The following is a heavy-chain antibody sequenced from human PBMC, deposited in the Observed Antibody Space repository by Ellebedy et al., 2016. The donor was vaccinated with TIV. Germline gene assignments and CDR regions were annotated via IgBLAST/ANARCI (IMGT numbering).Heavy chain of an antibody. Sequence: GESLKISCSASGFIFSTFAMHWVRQAPAGKSLEYVFGMSSNGGSTYYADSVKVTFTISRDNSNITLYLQMSSLRPEDTGVYYCVKGEPTNANRMFQSWGQGTLVTVTS. CDR2: MSSNGGST. CDR3: VKGEPTNANRMFQS. D-gene: IGHD2-8*01. J-gene: IGHJ5*02. V-gene: IGHV3-64D*06. CDR1: GFIFSTFA.